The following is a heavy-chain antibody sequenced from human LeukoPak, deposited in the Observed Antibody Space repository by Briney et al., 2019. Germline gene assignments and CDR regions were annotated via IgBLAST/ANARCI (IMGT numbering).Heavy chain of an antibody. J-gene: IGHJ4*02. CDR1: GFTFSSYS. CDR3: ASKKYGAGREGVY. V-gene: IGHV3-21*01. D-gene: IGHD3-10*01. Sequence: PGGSLRLSCSASGFTFSSYSMSWVRQAPGKGLEWVSSISSSSSYIYYADSVKGRFTISRDNAKNSLYLQMNSLRAEDTAGYYCASKKYGAGREGVYWGQGTLVTVSS. CDR2: ISSSSSYI.